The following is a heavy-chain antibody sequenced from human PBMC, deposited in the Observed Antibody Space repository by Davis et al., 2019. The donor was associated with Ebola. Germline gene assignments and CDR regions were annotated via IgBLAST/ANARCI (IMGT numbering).Heavy chain of an antibody. CDR2: INPNSGGT. J-gene: IGHJ6*02. CDR3: ARDFHSLTPSDGIIVLDYGMEV. Sequence: ASVKVSCKASGYTFTGYYMHWVRQAPGQGLEWMGWINPNSGGTNYAQKFQGWVTMTRDTSISTAYMELSRLRSDDTAVYYCARDFHSLTPSDGIIVLDYGMEVWGQGTTVTVSS. V-gene: IGHV1-2*04. CDR1: GYTFTGYY. D-gene: IGHD1-26*01.